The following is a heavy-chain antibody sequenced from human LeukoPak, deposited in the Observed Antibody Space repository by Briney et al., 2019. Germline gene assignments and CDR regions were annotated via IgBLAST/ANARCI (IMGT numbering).Heavy chain of an antibody. Sequence: GGSLRLSCAASGFTFSSYAMHWVRQAPGKGLEWVAVISYDGSNKYYADSVKGRFTISRDNSKNTLYLQMNSLRAEDTAVYYCARGDKWWELQSWFDPWGQGTLVTVSS. V-gene: IGHV3-30-3*01. CDR3: ARGDKWWELQSWFDP. J-gene: IGHJ5*02. CDR2: ISYDGSNK. CDR1: GFTFSSYA. D-gene: IGHD4/OR15-4a*01.